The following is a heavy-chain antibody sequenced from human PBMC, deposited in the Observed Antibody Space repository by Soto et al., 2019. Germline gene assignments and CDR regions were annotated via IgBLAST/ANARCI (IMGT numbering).Heavy chain of an antibody. CDR1: GGSISSSNW. CDR3: ARVSGSYYYGMDV. J-gene: IGHJ6*02. Sequence: QVQLQESGPGLVKPSGTLSLTCAVSGGSISSSNWWSWVRQPPGKGLEWIGEIYHSGSTNYNPSRKSRVTISVDKSKTQVSLKLSSVTAADTAVYYCARVSGSYYYGMDVWGQGTTVTVSS. CDR2: IYHSGST. V-gene: IGHV4-4*02. D-gene: IGHD1-26*01.